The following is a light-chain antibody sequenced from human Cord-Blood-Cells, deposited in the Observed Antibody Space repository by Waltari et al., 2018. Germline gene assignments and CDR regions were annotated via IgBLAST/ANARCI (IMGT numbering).Light chain of an antibody. CDR3: QQSYSTPLT. CDR1: ESISSY. J-gene: IGKJ4*02. V-gene: IGKV1-39*01. CDR2: AAS. Sequence: DIQMTQSPSSLSASVGGRVTITCRASESISSYLNWYQQKPGKAPKLLSYAASSLQSGVPSRFSVSGSGTDFTLTISSLQPEDFATYYCQQSYSTPLTFGGGTKVEIK.